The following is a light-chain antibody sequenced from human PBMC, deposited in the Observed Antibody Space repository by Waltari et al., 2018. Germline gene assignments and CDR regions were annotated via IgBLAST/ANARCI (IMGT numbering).Light chain of an antibody. CDR2: YNSDAEK. CDR1: SDFNVGDFI. CDR3: MFWPSNVWV. Sequence: QPVLTQPPSSSASPGESARLTCTLPSDFNVGDFIIYWSQQRPGSPPRFLLYYNSDAEKARGSGVPSRFSGSKDASANAGILLISGLQSEDEADYYCMFWPSNVWVFGGGTKLTVL. V-gene: IGLV5-37*01. J-gene: IGLJ3*02.